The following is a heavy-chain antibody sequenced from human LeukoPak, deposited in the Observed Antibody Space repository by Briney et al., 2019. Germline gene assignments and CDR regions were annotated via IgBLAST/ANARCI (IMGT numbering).Heavy chain of an antibody. CDR3: AKDQRYSSGWYPPYYYYGMDV. V-gene: IGHV3-30*18. Sequence: GGSLRLSCAASGFTFSSYGMHWVRQAPGKGLEWVAVISYDGSNKYYADSVKGRCTISRDNSKNTLYLQMNSLRAEDTAVYYCAKDQRYSSGWYPPYYYYGMDVWGQGTTVTVSS. CDR2: ISYDGSNK. J-gene: IGHJ6*02. CDR1: GFTFSSYG. D-gene: IGHD6-19*01.